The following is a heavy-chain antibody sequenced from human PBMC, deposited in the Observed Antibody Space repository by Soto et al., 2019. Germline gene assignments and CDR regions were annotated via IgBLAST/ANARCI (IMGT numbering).Heavy chain of an antibody. CDR3: ARDEVPAANWLDR. V-gene: IGHV1-18*01. D-gene: IGHD2-2*01. Sequence: RASVKVYCKASGYIFINYGITWVRQAPGQGLEWMGWISGYNGNTKYADKLQGRVTMTTDTSTTTAYMELRSLRSDDTAVYYCARDEVPAANWLDRWGHGTLVTVSS. CDR1: GYIFINYG. CDR2: ISGYNGNT. J-gene: IGHJ5*02.